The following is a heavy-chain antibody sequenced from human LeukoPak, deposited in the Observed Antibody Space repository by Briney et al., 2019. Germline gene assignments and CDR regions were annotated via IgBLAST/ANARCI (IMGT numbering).Heavy chain of an antibody. V-gene: IGHV4-59*01. CDR1: GGSISSYY. CDR2: IYYSGST. CDR3: ARGRLVRQYNWIDP. Sequence: SETLSLTCTVSGGSISSYYWSWIRQPPGKGLEWIGYIYYSGSTNYNPSLKSRVTISVDTSKNQFSLKLSSVTAADTAVYYCARGRLVRQYNWIDPWGQGTLVTVSS. D-gene: IGHD2-21*01. J-gene: IGHJ5*02.